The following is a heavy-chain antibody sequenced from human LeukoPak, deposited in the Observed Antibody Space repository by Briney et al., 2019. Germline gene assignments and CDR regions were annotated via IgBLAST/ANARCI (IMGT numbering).Heavy chain of an antibody. CDR3: ARDLVPAATSYWFDP. CDR2: IYYSGST. Sequence: SETLSLTCTVSGGSISSYYWSRIRQPPGKGLEWIGYIYYSGSTNYNPPLKSRVTISVDTSKNQFSLKLSSVTAADTAVYYCARDLVPAATSYWFDPWGQGTLVTVSS. V-gene: IGHV4-59*01. D-gene: IGHD2-2*01. J-gene: IGHJ5*02. CDR1: GGSISSYY.